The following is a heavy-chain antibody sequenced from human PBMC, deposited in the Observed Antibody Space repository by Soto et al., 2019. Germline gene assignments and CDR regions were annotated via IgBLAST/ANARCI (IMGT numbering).Heavy chain of an antibody. CDR1: GGSFSGYY. CDR3: ARGSRGYSGYDPSYYFDY. D-gene: IGHD5-12*01. J-gene: IGHJ4*02. Sequence: PSETLSLTCAVYGGSFSGYYWSWIRQPPGKGLEWIGEINHSGSTNYNPSLKSRVTISVDTSKNQFSLKPSSVTAADTAVYYCARGSRGYSGYDPSYYFDYWGQGTLVTVSS. V-gene: IGHV4-34*01. CDR2: INHSGST.